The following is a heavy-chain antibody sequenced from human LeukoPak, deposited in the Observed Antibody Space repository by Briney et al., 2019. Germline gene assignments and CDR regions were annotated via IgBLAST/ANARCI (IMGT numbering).Heavy chain of an antibody. J-gene: IGHJ4*02. CDR3: ARAPMGAPFDY. V-gene: IGHV4-61*02. CDR2: IYTSGST. D-gene: IGHD1-26*01. CDR1: GGSISSGSYY. Sequence: SETLSLTCTVSGGSISSGSYYWSWIRQPAGKGLEWIGRIYTSGSTSYNPSLKSRVTISVDTSKNQFSLKLSSVTAADTAVYYCARAPMGAPFDYWGQGTLVTVSS.